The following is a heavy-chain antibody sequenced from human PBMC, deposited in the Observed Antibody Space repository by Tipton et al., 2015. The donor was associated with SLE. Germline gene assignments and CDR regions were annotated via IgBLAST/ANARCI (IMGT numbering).Heavy chain of an antibody. V-gene: IGHV4-34*01. CDR3: ARGVYSDVYYFDY. D-gene: IGHD5-18*01. J-gene: IGHJ4*02. CDR1: GGSFSGYY. CDR2: INHSGST. Sequence: LRLSCAVYGGSFSGYYWSWIRQPPGKGLEWIGEINHSGSTNYNPSLKSRVTISVDTSKNQFSLKLSSVTAADTAVYYCARGVYSDVYYFDYWGQGTLVTVST.